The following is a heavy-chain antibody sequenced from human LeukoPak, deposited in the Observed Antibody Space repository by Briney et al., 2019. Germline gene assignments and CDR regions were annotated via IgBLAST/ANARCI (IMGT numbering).Heavy chain of an antibody. Sequence: ASVKVSCKASGYTFTSYDINWVRQATGQGLEWMGWMNPNSGNTGYAQEFQGRVTMTRNTSISTAYMELSSLRSEDTAVYYCAKRGYSYDFHYYYYMDVWGKGTTVTVSS. CDR2: MNPNSGNT. V-gene: IGHV1-8*01. CDR1: GYTFTSYD. J-gene: IGHJ6*03. CDR3: AKRGYSYDFHYYYYMDV. D-gene: IGHD5-18*01.